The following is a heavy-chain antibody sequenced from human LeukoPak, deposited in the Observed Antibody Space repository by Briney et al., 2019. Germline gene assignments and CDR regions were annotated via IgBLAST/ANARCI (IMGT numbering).Heavy chain of an antibody. D-gene: IGHD5-24*01. V-gene: IGHV4-39*01. Sequence: SQTLSLTCTVSGGSISSSSYYWGWIRQPPGKGLEWIGSIYYSGSTYYNPSLKSRVTISVDTSKNQFSLKLSSVTAADTAVYYCARLGATITPGYYYYGMDVWGQGTTVTVSS. CDR2: IYYSGST. CDR3: ARLGATITPGYYYYGMDV. CDR1: GGSISSSSYY. J-gene: IGHJ6*02.